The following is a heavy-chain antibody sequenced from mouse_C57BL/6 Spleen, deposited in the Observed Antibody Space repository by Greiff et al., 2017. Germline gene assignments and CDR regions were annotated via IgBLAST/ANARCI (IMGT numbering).Heavy chain of an antibody. Sequence: EVQLQQSGPELVKPGASVKISCKASGYTFTDYYMNWVKQSHGKSLEWIGDINPNNGGTSYNQQFKGKATLTVDKSSSTAYMELRSLTSEDSAVYYCARWLLSDYAMDYWGQGTSVTVSS. J-gene: IGHJ4*01. CDR2: INPNNGGT. V-gene: IGHV1-26*01. CDR1: GYTFTDYY. D-gene: IGHD2-3*01. CDR3: ARWLLSDYAMDY.